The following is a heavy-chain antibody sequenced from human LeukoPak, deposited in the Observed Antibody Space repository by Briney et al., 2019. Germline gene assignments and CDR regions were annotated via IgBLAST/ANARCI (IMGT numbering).Heavy chain of an antibody. Sequence: SGGSLRLSCAASGFTFSSYAMSWVRQAPGKGLEWVSAIGGSGGSTYYADSVKGRFTFSRDNSKNTLYLQMNSLRAEDTAVYYCARGSYSFTYDYWGQGTLVTVSS. J-gene: IGHJ4*02. CDR3: ARGSYSFTYDY. CDR2: IGGSGGST. V-gene: IGHV3-23*01. D-gene: IGHD6-13*01. CDR1: GFTFSSYA.